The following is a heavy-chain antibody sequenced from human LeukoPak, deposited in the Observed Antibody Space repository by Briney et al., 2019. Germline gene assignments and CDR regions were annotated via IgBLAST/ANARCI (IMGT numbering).Heavy chain of an antibody. J-gene: IGHJ4*02. CDR1: GGSISSGGYY. CDR3: ARGPPSYSNSDY. Sequence: SQTLSLTCTVSGGSISSGGYYWTWIRQHPGKGLEWIGFIHNSGSTFCNPSLESRITISVDTSKNQFSLKLNSVTAADTAVYFCARGPPSYSNSDYWGQGVLVTVSS. D-gene: IGHD4-11*01. CDR2: IHNSGST. V-gene: IGHV4-31*03.